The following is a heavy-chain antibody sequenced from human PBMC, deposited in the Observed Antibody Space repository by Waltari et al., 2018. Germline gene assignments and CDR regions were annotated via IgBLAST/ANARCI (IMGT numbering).Heavy chain of an antibody. D-gene: IGHD2-2*01. CDR1: GYSIRRGYY. V-gene: IGHV4-38-2*02. CDR3: ARDQFPPAASLRYGMDV. J-gene: IGHJ6*02. CDR2: SYHSGST. Sequence: QVQLQESGPGLVKPSETLSLTCAVSGYSIRRGYYWGWIRQPPGKGLEWIGRSYHSGSTYYNPSLKSRVTISVDTSENQFSLKLTSVTAADTAVYYCARDQFPPAASLRYGMDVWGQGTTVTVSS.